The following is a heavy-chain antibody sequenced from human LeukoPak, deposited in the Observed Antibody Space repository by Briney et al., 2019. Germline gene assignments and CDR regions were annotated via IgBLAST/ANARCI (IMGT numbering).Heavy chain of an antibody. D-gene: IGHD6-6*01. V-gene: IGHV5-51*01. CDR1: GYSFTSYW. Sequence: GESLKISCKGSGYSFTSYWTAWVRQMPGKGLEWMGIIYPGDSDTRYNPSFQGQVTISADKSISTAYLQWSSLKASDTAMYYCARHGSIASRRNWFDLRGQGTLVAVSS. CDR3: ARHGSIASRRNWFDL. CDR2: IYPGDSDT. J-gene: IGHJ5*02.